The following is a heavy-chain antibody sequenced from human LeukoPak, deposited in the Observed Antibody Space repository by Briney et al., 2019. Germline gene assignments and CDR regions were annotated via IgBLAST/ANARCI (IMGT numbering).Heavy chain of an antibody. D-gene: IGHD4-17*01. V-gene: IGHV4-59*01. J-gene: IGHJ6*02. Sequence: SETLSLTCIVSGGAISTNYWSCIRQPPGKGLEGRGDICYSGITNYNPSLKSRVTISVDTSKNHCSLKLSSLPAADTAVYYCGRDGHYGVPRSREVPYYYYYGMDVWGQGTTVTVSS. CDR1: GGAISTNY. CDR3: GRDGHYGVPRSREVPYYYYYGMDV. CDR2: ICYSGIT.